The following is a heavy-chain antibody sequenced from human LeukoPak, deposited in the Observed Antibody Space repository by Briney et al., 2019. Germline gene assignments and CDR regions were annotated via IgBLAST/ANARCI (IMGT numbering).Heavy chain of an antibody. CDR2: ISYDGSNK. V-gene: IGHV3-30-3*01. J-gene: IGHJ4*02. CDR3: ARDLGTNFDY. D-gene: IGHD1-14*01. CDR1: GFTFSGYP. Sequence: GKSLRLSCAASGFTFSGYPIHWVRQAPGKGLEWVAVISYDGSNKYYADSVKGRFTISRDNSKNTLYLQMNSLRAEDTAVYYCARDLGTNFDYWGQGTLVTVSS.